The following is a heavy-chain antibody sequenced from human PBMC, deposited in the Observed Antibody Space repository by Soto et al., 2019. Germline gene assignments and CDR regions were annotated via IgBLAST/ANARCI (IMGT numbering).Heavy chain of an antibody. J-gene: IGHJ3*02. D-gene: IGHD3-10*01. Sequence: SVKVSCKASGGTFSSYAISWVRQAPGQGLEWMGGIIPIFGTANYAQKFQGRVTITADESTSTAYMELSSLRSEDTAVYYCASPVMVLAGAFVIGGKGTMDTFPS. CDR2: IIPIFGTA. V-gene: IGHV1-69*13. CDR3: ASPVMVLAGAFVI. CDR1: GGTFSSYA.